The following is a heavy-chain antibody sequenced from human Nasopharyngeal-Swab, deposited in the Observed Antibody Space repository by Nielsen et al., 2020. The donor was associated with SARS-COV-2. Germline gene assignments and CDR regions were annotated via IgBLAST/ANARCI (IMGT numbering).Heavy chain of an antibody. V-gene: IGHV4-59*01. CDR3: ARVPMGVIFDP. CDR1: GGSISSYY. D-gene: IGHD4-23*01. Sequence: SETLSLTCTVSGGSISSYYWSWIRQPPGKGLEWIGYIYYSGSTNYNPSLKSRVTISVDTSKNQFSLKLSPVTAADTAVYYCARVPMGVIFDPWGQGTLVTVSS. J-gene: IGHJ5*02. CDR2: IYYSGST.